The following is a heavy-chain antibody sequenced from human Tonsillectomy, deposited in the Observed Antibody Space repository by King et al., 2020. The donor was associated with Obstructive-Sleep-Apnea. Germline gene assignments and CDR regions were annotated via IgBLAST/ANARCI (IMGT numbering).Heavy chain of an antibody. Sequence: VQLVDSGGGLVKPGGSLRLSCEASGFTFSRYSMNWVRQAPGKGLEWVSSISSIGSYIYYADSVKGRFTISRDNAKNSLFLQMNSLRTEDTAVYYCARDPRREWLRLTPNFYHWGQGTLVTVSS. CDR2: ISSIGSYI. V-gene: IGHV3-21*01. D-gene: IGHD5-12*01. J-gene: IGHJ4*02. CDR3: ARDPRREWLRLTPNFYH. CDR1: GFTFSRYS.